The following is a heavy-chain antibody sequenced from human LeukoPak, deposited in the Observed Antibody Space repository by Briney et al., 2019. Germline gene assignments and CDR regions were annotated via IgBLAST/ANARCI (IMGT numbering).Heavy chain of an antibody. J-gene: IGHJ3*01. V-gene: IGHV4-59*08. Sequence: SETLSLTCTASSGSISSYYWSWIRQPPGKGLEWIGQIYYSGDTRYNPSLKSRVTISVDMSKNQFSLKLNSVTAADTALYYCARHGTGLKAFNAWRQGTMVTVSS. CDR2: IYYSGDT. D-gene: IGHD1-14*01. CDR1: SGSISSYY. CDR3: ARHGTGLKAFNA.